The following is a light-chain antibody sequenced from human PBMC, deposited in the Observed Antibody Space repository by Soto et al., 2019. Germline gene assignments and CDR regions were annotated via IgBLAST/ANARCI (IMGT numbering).Light chain of an antibody. CDR3: QHYNDYSRI. CDR1: QSISSW. CDR2: MAS. V-gene: IGKV1-5*03. J-gene: IGKJ1*01. Sequence: DIQMTQSPSTLSASIGDRVTITCRASQSISSWLAWYQQKPGKAPKLLNYMASNLQSGVPSRFSGSGSGTEFTLTISSLQPDDVATYYCQHYNDYSRIFGQGTKVEIK.